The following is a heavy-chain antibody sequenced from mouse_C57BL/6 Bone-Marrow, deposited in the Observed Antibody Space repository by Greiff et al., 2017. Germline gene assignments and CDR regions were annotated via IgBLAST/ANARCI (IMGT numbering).Heavy chain of an antibody. J-gene: IGHJ3*01. Sequence: QVQLKQPGAELVRPGSSVKLSCKASGYTFTSYWMHWVKQRPIQGLEWIGNIDPSDSETHYNQKFKDKATLTVDKSSSTAYMQLSSLTSEDSAVYYCARGPHYDYGLAWFAYWGQGTLVTVSA. CDR1: GYTFTSYW. D-gene: IGHD2-4*01. V-gene: IGHV1-52*01. CDR3: ARGPHYDYGLAWFAY. CDR2: IDPSDSET.